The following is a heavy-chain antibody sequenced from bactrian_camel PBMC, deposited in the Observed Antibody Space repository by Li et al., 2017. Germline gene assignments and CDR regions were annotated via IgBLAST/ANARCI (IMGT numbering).Heavy chain of an antibody. CDR3: AASDWARYCSGGPRPYEYKH. J-gene: IGHJ4*01. V-gene: IGHV3S1*01. Sequence: QVQLVESGGGLVQPGGSLRLSCAASGFTFSSYWMYWVRQAPGKGLEWVSGINSAGGTTYYADSVKGRFTISRDNAKNTLYLQMNSLKPEDTAMYYCAASDWARYCSGGPRPYEYKHWGHGTQVTVS. CDR2: INSAGGTT. D-gene: IGHD2*01. CDR1: GFTFSSYW.